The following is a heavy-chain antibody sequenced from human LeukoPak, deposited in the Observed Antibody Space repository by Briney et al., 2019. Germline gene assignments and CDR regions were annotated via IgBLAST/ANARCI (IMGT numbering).Heavy chain of an antibody. CDR2: VYPGDANT. V-gene: IGHV5-51*01. Sequence: PGESLKISCQASGYSFSSYYIGWVRQMPGKGLEWMGIVYPGDANTRYSPSFQGQVTISVDKSISTAYLQWSSLKASDTAMYYCARPGYCTSTTCWDLDYWGQGTLVTVSP. CDR3: ARPGYCTSTTCWDLDY. CDR1: GYSFSSYY. J-gene: IGHJ4*02. D-gene: IGHD2-2*01.